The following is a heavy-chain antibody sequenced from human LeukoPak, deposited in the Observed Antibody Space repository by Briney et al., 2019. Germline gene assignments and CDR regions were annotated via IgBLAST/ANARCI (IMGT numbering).Heavy chain of an antibody. CDR3: ARGRSNYYGMDV. J-gene: IGHJ6*02. V-gene: IGHV4-61*01. D-gene: IGHD1-26*01. Sequence: SETLSLTCAVSGGSISSTSYYWNWIRRPPGKGLEWIGYIYYNGNTNYSPSLKSRVTMSVDTSKNLFSLKVSSVTAADTAVYYCARGRSNYYGMDVWGQGTTVTVSS. CDR2: IYYNGNT. CDR1: GGSISSTSYY.